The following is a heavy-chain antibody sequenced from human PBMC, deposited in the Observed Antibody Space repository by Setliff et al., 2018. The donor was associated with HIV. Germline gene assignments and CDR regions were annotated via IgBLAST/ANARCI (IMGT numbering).Heavy chain of an antibody. CDR2: INTNTGNP. CDR3: ARDGGIAVAGTVPDAFDI. Sequence: ASVKVSCKASGYTFTSYGISWVRQAPGQGLEWMGWINTNTGNPTYAQGFTGRFVFSLDTSVSTAYLQISSLKAEDTAVYYCARDGGIAVAGTVPDAFDIWGQGTMVTVSS. CDR1: GYTFTSYG. J-gene: IGHJ3*02. V-gene: IGHV7-4-1*02. D-gene: IGHD6-19*01.